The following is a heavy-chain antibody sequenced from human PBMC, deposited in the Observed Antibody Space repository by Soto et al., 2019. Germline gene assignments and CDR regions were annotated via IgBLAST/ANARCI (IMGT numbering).Heavy chain of an antibody. V-gene: IGHV1-69*01. Sequence: QVHLLLQSGAEVKKPGSSVKVACKASGGNPSNSAISWVRQAPGQGLEWMGGLIPVFGIISHAQNFQGRVTITADESTSADYMELSSLRSADTAVYFCAGGRIVVAGSSAYYSMDVWGQGTTVTVSS. J-gene: IGHJ6*02. CDR3: AGGRIVVAGSSAYYSMDV. D-gene: IGHD6-19*01. CDR1: GGNPSNSA. CDR2: LIPVFGII.